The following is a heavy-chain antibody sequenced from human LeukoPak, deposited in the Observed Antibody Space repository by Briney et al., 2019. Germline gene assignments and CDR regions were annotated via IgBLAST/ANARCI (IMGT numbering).Heavy chain of an antibody. CDR2: ITHSGST. Sequence: SETLSLTCAVDGGSFGGYYWTWIRQPPGKGLEWIGEITHSGSTNYNPSLKSRVTISIDTSKNQFSLRLSSVTAADTAAYYCARSGARYYDFWSGYQFDYWGQGTLVTVSS. D-gene: IGHD3-3*01. CDR1: GGSFGGYY. V-gene: IGHV4-34*01. CDR3: ARSGARYYDFWSGYQFDY. J-gene: IGHJ4*02.